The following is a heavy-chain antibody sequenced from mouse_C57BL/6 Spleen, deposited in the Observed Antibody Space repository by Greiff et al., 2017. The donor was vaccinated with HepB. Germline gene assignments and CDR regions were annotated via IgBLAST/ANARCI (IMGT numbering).Heavy chain of an antibody. CDR1: GYTFTSYW. Sequence: QVQLQQPGAELVKPGASVKLSCKASGYTFTSYWMHWVKQRPGQGLEWIGMIHPNSGSTNYNEKFKSKATLTVDKSSSTAYMQLSSLTAEDSAVYYCARTGTGYFDVWGTGTTVTVSS. D-gene: IGHD4-1*01. V-gene: IGHV1-64*01. CDR2: IHPNSGST. J-gene: IGHJ1*03. CDR3: ARTGTGYFDV.